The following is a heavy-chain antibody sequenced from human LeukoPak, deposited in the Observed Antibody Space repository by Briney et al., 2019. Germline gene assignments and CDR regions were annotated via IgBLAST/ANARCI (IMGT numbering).Heavy chain of an antibody. CDR1: GFTFRSYE. V-gene: IGHV3-48*03. CDR3: ARVQRGIAVALDY. CDR2: ISTTGSSI. Sequence: GGSLRLSCAASGFTFRSYEMNWVRQAPGKGLEWVSYISTTGSSIYYADSVKGRFTISRDNVKNLLYLQMNSLRAEDTAVYYRARVQRGIAVALDYWGQGTLATVSS. D-gene: IGHD6-19*01. J-gene: IGHJ4*02.